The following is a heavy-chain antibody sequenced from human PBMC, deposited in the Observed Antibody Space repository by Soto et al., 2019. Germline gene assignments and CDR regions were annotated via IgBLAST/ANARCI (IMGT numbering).Heavy chain of an antibody. CDR2: IRPIFGTA. CDR1: GVTFSSYA. V-gene: IGHV1-69*06. J-gene: IGHJ2*01. CDR3: ALLFLGADGMRDYSTVTAFRRNRTSDL. D-gene: IGHD1-26*01. Sequence: SVKPSCKASGVTFSSYAISWVRHDPGQGREWMGGIRPIFGTANYAQKFQGRVTITSDKSTSPAYMERGSLRSRDTAVYYCALLFLGADGMRDYSTVTAFRRNRTSDL.